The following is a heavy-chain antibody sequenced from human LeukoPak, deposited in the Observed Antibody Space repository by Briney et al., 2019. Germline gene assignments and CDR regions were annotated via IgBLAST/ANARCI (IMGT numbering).Heavy chain of an antibody. CDR2: IYSGGST. CDR3: ARDREVVAFDI. V-gene: IGHV3-53*01. Sequence: PGGSLRLSCAASGFTVGSNTMSWVRQAPGKGLEWVSIIYSGGSTSYADSVKGRFTISRDNSKNSLYLQMNSLRAEDTAVYYCARDREVVAFDIWGQGTMVTVSS. CDR1: GFTVGSNT. J-gene: IGHJ3*02. D-gene: IGHD2-15*01.